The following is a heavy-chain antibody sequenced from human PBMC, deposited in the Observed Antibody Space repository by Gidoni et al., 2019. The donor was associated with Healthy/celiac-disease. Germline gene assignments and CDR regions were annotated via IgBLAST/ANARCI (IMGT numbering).Heavy chain of an antibody. CDR1: GFTFSSYG. CDR3: ARAPTEKKRYYYGSGASWIDY. D-gene: IGHD3-10*01. CDR2: IWYDGSNK. Sequence: QVQLVESGGGVVQPGRSLRLSCAASGFTFSSYGMHWVRQAPGKGLEWVAVIWYDGSNKYYADSVKGRFTISRDNSKNTLYLQMNSLRAEDTAVYYCARAPTEKKRYYYGSGASWIDYWGQGTLVTVSS. J-gene: IGHJ4*02. V-gene: IGHV3-33*01.